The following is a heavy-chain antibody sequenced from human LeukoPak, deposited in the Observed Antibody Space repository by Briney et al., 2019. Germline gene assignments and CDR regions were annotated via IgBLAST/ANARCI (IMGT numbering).Heavy chain of an antibody. CDR3: ARSSSSSGIDY. CDR1: GYRFTSYW. J-gene: IGHJ4*02. CDR2: IYPGDSDT. D-gene: IGHD6-6*01. Sequence: GESLQISCKGSGYRFTSYWIGWVRPMPGKGLEWMGIIYPGDSDTRYSPSFQGQVTISADKSISTAYLQWSSLKASDTAMYYCARSSSSSGIDYWGQGTLVTVSS. V-gene: IGHV5-51*01.